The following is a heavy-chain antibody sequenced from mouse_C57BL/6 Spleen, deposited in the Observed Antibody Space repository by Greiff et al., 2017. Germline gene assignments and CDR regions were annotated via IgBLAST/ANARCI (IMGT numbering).Heavy chain of an antibody. CDR3: ARSFSSSGFDY. CDR2: IDPSDSYT. J-gene: IGHJ2*01. Sequence: QVQLQQPGAELVMPGASVKLSCKASGYTFTSYWMHWVKQRPGQGLEWIGEIDPSDSYTNYNQKFKGKSTLTVDTSSSTAYMQLSSLTSEDSAVYYCARSFSSSGFDYWGQGTTLTVSS. D-gene: IGHD1-1*01. V-gene: IGHV1-69*01. CDR1: GYTFTSYW.